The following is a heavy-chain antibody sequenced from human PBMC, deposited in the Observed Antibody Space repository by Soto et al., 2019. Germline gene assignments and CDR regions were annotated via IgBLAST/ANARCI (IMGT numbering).Heavy chain of an antibody. D-gene: IGHD3-22*01. CDR1: GGVFSTYV. J-gene: IGHJ5*02. V-gene: IGHV1-69*06. CDR2: IVPIFGTV. CDR3: VREGSHHSGNSVPWFDP. Sequence: QVQLVQSGAEVKMPGSSVNVSCKTSGGVFSTYVITWVRQAPGQGLEWMGQIVPIFGTVKYAQKFQGRVTLTADKVTRTAYMELSGLRFDDTAVYYCVREGSHHSGNSVPWFDPWGQGSLVSVSS.